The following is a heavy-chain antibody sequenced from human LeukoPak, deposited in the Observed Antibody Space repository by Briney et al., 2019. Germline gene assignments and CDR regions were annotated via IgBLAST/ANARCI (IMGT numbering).Heavy chain of an antibody. CDR2: ISSSGSTI. J-gene: IGHJ5*02. D-gene: IGHD6-13*01. CDR1: GFTFSDYY. Sequence: GGSLRLSCAASGFTFSDYYMSWIRQALGKGLEWVSYISSSGSTIYYADSVKGRFTISRDHAKNSLYLQMNSLRAEDTAVYYCARGGIHLPPGAFDPWGHGTLVTVSS. CDR3: ARGGIHLPPGAFDP. V-gene: IGHV3-11*01.